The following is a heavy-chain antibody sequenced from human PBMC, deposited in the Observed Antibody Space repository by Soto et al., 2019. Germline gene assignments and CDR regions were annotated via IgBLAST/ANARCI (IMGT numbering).Heavy chain of an antibody. V-gene: IGHV4-31*03. CDR1: GGSISSGGYY. D-gene: IGHD3-16*01. CDR2: IYYSGST. Sequence: VQLQESGPGLVKPSQTLSLTSTVSGGSISSGGYYWSWIRQHPGKGLEWIGYIYYSGSTYYNPSLKSRVTISVDTSKNQFSRKLSSVTAADTAVYYCARESPILGESHFDYWGQGTLVTVSS. CDR3: ARESPILGESHFDY. J-gene: IGHJ4*02.